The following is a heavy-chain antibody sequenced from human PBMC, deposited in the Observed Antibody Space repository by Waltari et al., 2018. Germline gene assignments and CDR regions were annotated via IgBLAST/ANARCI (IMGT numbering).Heavy chain of an antibody. D-gene: IGHD6-13*01. CDR2: IYSGGNT. CDR1: GFTVSGTF. V-gene: IGHV3-53*02. Sequence: QLVETGGGLIQPGESLSLSWAAPGFTVSGTFMSWVRQAPGKGVEWVSVIYSGGNTYYADSVKGRFTISRDNSKKTVYLQMISLRVEDTAVYYCARESGGSGYFDYWGQGTLVTVSS. CDR3: ARESGGSGYFDY. J-gene: IGHJ4*02.